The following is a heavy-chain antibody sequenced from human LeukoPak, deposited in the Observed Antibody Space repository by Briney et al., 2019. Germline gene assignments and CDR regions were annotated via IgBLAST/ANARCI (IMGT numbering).Heavy chain of an antibody. J-gene: IGHJ4*02. Sequence: ASVKVSCKASGYAFTSYGIGWVRQAPGQGLEWMGWISAYNGNTNYAQKLQGRVTMTTDTSTSTAYMELRSLRSDDTAVYYCARDYRELMVYATTAPFDYWGQGTLVTVSS. CDR2: ISAYNGNT. CDR1: GYAFTSYG. CDR3: ARDYRELMVYATTAPFDY. V-gene: IGHV1-18*01. D-gene: IGHD2-8*01.